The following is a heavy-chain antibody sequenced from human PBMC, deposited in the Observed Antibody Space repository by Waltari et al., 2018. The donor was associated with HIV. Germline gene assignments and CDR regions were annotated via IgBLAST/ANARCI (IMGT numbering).Heavy chain of an antibody. Sequence: EVQLLESGGGLIQPGGSLRLSCAASGFTFSSYAMSWVRQAPGKGLEGVSVISGDGSTYYAGSVKGRFTISRDTSKSTVYLQMNDLRAEDTALYFCAKLLVVAGTSADFWGQGILVTVSS. D-gene: IGHD6-19*01. J-gene: IGHJ4*02. CDR1: GFTFSSYA. CDR3: AKLLVVAGTSADF. V-gene: IGHV3-23*01. CDR2: ISGDGST.